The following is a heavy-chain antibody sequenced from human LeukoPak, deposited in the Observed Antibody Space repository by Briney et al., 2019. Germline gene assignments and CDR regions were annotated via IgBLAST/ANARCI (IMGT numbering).Heavy chain of an antibody. V-gene: IGHV4-39*07. CDR1: GGSISSSSYY. CDR3: ARRHHDYGDWNWFDP. CDR2: IYYSGST. D-gene: IGHD4-17*01. J-gene: IGHJ5*02. Sequence: SETLSLTCTVSGGSISSSSYYWGWIRQPPGKGLEWIGSIYYSGSTYYNPSLKSRVTISVDTSKNQFSLKLSSVTAADTAVHYCARRHHDYGDWNWFDPWGQGTLVTVSS.